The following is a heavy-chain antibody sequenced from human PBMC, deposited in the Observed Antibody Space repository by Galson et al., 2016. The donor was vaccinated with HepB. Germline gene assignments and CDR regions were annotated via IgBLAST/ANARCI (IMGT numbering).Heavy chain of an antibody. D-gene: IGHD3-3*01. Sequence: SLRLSCAASGFSFFTYGMHWVRQAPGKGLEWVAVISYDGSNKYYADSVKGRFTISRDNSKNTLYLQMNSLRAEDTAVYYCAKGYYDSWSGYYTYFDYWGQGTLDTVSS. CDR1: GFSFFTYG. CDR3: AKGYYDSWSGYYTYFDY. CDR2: ISYDGSNK. V-gene: IGHV3-30*18. J-gene: IGHJ4*02.